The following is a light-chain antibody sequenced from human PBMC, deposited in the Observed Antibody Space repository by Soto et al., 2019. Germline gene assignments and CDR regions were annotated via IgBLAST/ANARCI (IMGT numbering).Light chain of an antibody. V-gene: IGKV3-15*01. CDR3: QEYNTWPWR. J-gene: IGKJ1*01. CDR1: QSVNSN. Sequence: ETVMTQSPATLSVSPVERATLSCRASQSVNSNLAWYQQKLGQAPRVLIFGASTRATGIPARFSGSGSGTEFSLTINSLQSEDFAVYYCQEYNTWPWRCGEGTKVDIK. CDR2: GAS.